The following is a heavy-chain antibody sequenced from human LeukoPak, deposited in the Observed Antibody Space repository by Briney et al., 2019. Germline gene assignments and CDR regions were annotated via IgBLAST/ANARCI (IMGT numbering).Heavy chain of an antibody. CDR1: GGSISSSGFY. J-gene: IGHJ5*02. D-gene: IGHD2-21*01. CDR2: INHSGST. V-gene: IGHV4-39*07. Sequence: SETLSLTCTVSGGSISSSGFYWSWIRQPPGKGLEWIGEINHSGSTNYNPSLKSRVTISVDTSKNQFSLKLSSVTAADTAVYYCHGENYGNWFDPWGQGTLVTVSS. CDR3: HGENYGNWFDP.